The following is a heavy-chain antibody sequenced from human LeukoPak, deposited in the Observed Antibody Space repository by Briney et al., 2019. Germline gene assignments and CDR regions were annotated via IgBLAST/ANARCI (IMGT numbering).Heavy chain of an antibody. D-gene: IGHD3-10*01. V-gene: IGHV1-69*05. CDR2: IIPIFGTA. CDR1: GGTFSSYA. J-gene: IGHJ4*02. CDR3: ARVGPSMVRGPYGEGDY. Sequence: ASVKVSCKASGGTFSSYAISWVRQALGQGLEWMGRIIPIFGTANYAQKFQGRVTITTDESTSTAYMELSSLRSEDTAVYYCARVGPSMVRGPYGEGDYWGQGTLVTVSS.